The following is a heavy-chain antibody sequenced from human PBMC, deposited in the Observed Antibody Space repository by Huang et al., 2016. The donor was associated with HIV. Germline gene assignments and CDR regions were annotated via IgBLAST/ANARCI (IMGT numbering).Heavy chain of an antibody. D-gene: IGHD3-22*01. CDR2: IDYSGST. CDR1: GGSITSSSYY. J-gene: IGHJ3*02. V-gene: IGHV4-39*01. Sequence: QLQLQGSGPGLVKPSETLSLTCTVSGGSITSSSYYWGWARQPPGKGLEWVGSIDYSGSTDDNPSLKRRVTVSVDTSKNQFSLKLSAVTAADTAVYYCARHFSYYDSSGYTPWDAFDIWGQGTMVTVSS. CDR3: ARHFSYYDSSGYTPWDAFDI.